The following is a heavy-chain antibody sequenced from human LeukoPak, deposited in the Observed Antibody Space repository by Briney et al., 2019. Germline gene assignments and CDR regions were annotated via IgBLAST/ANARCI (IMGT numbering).Heavy chain of an antibody. J-gene: IGHJ4*02. CDR3: ARGSGYYYVDFDY. D-gene: IGHD3-22*01. V-gene: IGHV4-39*01. CDR2: IYYSGNT. CDR1: GVSISSSNSY. Sequence: PSETLSLTCTVSGVSISSSNSYWGWIRQPPGKGLEWIGSIYYSGNTYYNASLKSQVSISIDTSKNQFSLKLTSVTAADTALYYCARGSGYYYVDFDYWGQGTLVTASS.